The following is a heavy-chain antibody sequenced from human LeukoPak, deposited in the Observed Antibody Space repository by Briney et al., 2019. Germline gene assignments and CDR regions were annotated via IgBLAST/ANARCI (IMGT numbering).Heavy chain of an antibody. D-gene: IGHD1-20*01. Sequence: GGSPRLSCAASGFSFNNPSMHGGRHGPGKGVGWVAFIRSDGRNKYYADSVKGRFPISRDTSKNTLYLQMNSLRVEDTAVYFCAKGGIIGSYYFDYWGRGTLVTVSS. CDR1: GFSFNNPS. J-gene: IGHJ4*02. V-gene: IGHV3-30*02. CDR3: AKGGIIGSYYFDY. CDR2: IRSDGRNK.